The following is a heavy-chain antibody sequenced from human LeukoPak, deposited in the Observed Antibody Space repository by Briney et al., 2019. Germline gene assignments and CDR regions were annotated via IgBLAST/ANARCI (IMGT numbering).Heavy chain of an antibody. V-gene: IGHV3-23*01. CDR3: VKITSVTGGDC. CDR1: GFTFSSYA. CDR2: ISDSGAST. D-gene: IGHD1-1*01. J-gene: IGHJ4*02. Sequence: PGGSLRLSCAASGFTFSSYAMSWVRQAPGKGLEWVSTISDSGASTYYADSVKGRFTISRDNSKNTLYLQMSSLRAEDTALYYCVKITSVTGGDCWGQGTRLTVSS.